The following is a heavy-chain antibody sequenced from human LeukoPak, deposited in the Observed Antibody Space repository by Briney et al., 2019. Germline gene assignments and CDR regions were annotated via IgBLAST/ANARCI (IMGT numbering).Heavy chain of an antibody. CDR2: ISSSSSTI. CDR1: GFTFSSYS. Sequence: QPGGSLRLSCAASGFTFSSYSMTWVRQAPGKGLEWVSYISSSSSTIYYADSVKGRFTISRDNSKNTLYLQMNSLRAEDTAVYYCARDSLGTIAVAGRDYWGQGTLVTVSS. D-gene: IGHD6-19*01. CDR3: ARDSLGTIAVAGRDY. J-gene: IGHJ4*02. V-gene: IGHV3-48*01.